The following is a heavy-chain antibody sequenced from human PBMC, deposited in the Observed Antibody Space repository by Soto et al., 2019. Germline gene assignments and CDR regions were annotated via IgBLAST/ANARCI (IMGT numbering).Heavy chain of an antibody. CDR1: GFTFSSYS. V-gene: IGHV3-21*01. J-gene: IGHJ4*02. D-gene: IGHD3-10*01. CDR3: ARVGAYFGEFDYFDY. CDR2: ISRNSDYI. Sequence: EVQLVESGGGLVKPGGSLRLSCAASGFTFSSYSMNWVRQARGKGLEWVSSISRNSDYIYYSDSVKGRFIISRDNARTSLYLHMNSLRAEDTAVYYCARVGAYFGEFDYFDYWGQGALVTVSS.